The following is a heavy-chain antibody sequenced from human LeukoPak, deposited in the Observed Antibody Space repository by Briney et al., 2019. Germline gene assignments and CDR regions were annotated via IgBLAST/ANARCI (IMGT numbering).Heavy chain of an antibody. CDR2: IIPILGIA. D-gene: IGHD3-10*01. V-gene: IGHV1-69*04. Sequence: GASVKVSCKASGGTFSSYAISWVRQAPGQGLEWMGRIIPILGIANYAQKFQGRVTITADKSTSTAYMELSSLRSEDTAVYYCARYGVDTMVRGVIIPDYWGQGTLVTVSS. J-gene: IGHJ4*02. CDR1: GGTFSSYA. CDR3: ARYGVDTMVRGVIIPDY.